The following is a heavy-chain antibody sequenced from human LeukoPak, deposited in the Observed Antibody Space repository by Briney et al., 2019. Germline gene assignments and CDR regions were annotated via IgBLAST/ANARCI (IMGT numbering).Heavy chain of an antibody. Sequence: GSSVQSSCQASGSTFTCYYMHWVRPAPGQGLEWMGWINPNSGGTNYAQKFQGRVTMTRDTSISTAYMELSGLRSDDTAVYYCARGLVIAARTGIGYWGQGTLVTVSS. D-gene: IGHD6-6*01. CDR2: INPNSGGT. CDR3: ARGLVIAARTGIGY. CDR1: GSTFTCYY. V-gene: IGHV1-2*02. J-gene: IGHJ4*02.